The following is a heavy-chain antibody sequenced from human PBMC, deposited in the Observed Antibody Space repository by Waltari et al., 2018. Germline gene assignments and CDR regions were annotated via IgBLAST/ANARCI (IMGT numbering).Heavy chain of an antibody. D-gene: IGHD4-17*01. V-gene: IGHV1-8*01. CDR3: ARRNDYGDYVLDFDY. CDR2: VNPNSGET. J-gene: IGHJ4*02. Sequence: QVQLVQSGAEVKKPGASVKGACKASGYSFTIYELNWVRQASGQGLEWMGWVNPNSGETVYAQKFQGRVTMTTDTSINTAYMELSSLGSEDTAIYYCARRNDYGDYVLDFDYWGQGTLVTVSS. CDR1: GYSFTIYE.